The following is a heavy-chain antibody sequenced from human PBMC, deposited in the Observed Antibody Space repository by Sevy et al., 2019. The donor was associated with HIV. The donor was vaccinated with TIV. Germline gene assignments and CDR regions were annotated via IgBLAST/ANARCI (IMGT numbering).Heavy chain of an antibody. CDR3: AKGVYYDILTGYHDY. CDR1: GFTFSSYA. Sequence: GGSLRLSCAASGFTFSSYAMRWVRQAPGKGLEWVSAISGSGGSTYYADSVKGRFTISRDNSKNTLYLQMNSLRAEDTDVSYCAKGVYYDILTGYHDYWGQGTLVTVSS. CDR2: ISGSGGST. D-gene: IGHD3-9*01. J-gene: IGHJ4*02. V-gene: IGHV3-23*01.